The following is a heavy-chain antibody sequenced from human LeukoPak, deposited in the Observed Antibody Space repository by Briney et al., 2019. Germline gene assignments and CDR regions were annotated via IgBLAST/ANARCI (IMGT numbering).Heavy chain of an antibody. CDR1: GFTFSSYG. V-gene: IGHV3-33*01. J-gene: IGHJ6*02. D-gene: IGHD3-10*01. CDR3: ARPLITMVRGVDYYGMDV. CDR2: IWYDGSNK. Sequence: GGSLRLSCAASGFTFSSYGMHWVRQAPGKGLEWVAVIWYDGSNKYYADSVKGRFTISRDNSKNTLYLQMNSLRAEDTAVYYCARPLITMVRGVDYYGMDVWGQGTTVTVSS.